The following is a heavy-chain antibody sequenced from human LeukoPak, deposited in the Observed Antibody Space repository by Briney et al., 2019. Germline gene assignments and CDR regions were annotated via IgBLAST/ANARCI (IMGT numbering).Heavy chain of an antibody. D-gene: IGHD1-20*01. V-gene: IGHV4-61*01. Sequence: SETLSLTCPVSGGSVSSGSHYWSWIRQPPGKGLEWIGHVYYSGSTNYNPALKSRVTISVDTSKNQFSLKLSSVTAADTAVYYCARTMYITGTEDFYNWFDPWGQGTLVTVSS. CDR1: GGSVSSGSHY. CDR3: ARTMYITGTEDFYNWFDP. CDR2: VYYSGST. J-gene: IGHJ5*02.